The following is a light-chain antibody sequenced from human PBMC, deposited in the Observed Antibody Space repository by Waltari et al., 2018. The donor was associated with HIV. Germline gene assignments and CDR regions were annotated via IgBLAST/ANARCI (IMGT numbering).Light chain of an antibody. Sequence: SFDLTQPPSVSVSPGQSATVTCSGDTLGDKYVSWYQQNPGQSPVLVIYQDHKRPSGIPERFSGSNSGNTATLTIRGTQAMDEADYYCHAWDSYTSVVGGGTMVAVL. V-gene: IGLV3-1*01. CDR3: HAWDSYTSV. J-gene: IGLJ1*01. CDR2: QDH. CDR1: TLGDKY.